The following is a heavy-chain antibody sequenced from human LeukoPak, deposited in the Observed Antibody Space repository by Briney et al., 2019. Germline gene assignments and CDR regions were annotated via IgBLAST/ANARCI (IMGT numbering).Heavy chain of an antibody. D-gene: IGHD3-10*01. CDR3: ASSSHLWFGELLWANY. CDR2: ISAYNGNT. CDR1: GYTFTSYG. V-gene: IGHV1-18*01. Sequence: ASVKVSCKASGYTFTSYGISWVRQASGQGLEWMGWISAYNGNTSYAQKLQGRVTMTTDTSTSTAYMELRSLRSDDTAVYYCASSSHLWFGELLWANYWGQGTLVTVSS. J-gene: IGHJ4*02.